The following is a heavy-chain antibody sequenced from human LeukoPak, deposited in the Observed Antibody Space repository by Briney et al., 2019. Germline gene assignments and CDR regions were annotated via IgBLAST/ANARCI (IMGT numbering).Heavy chain of an antibody. V-gene: IGHV1-24*01. Sequence: ASVKVSCKVSGYTLTELSMHWVRQAPGKGLEWMGGFDPEDGETIYAQKFQGRVTMTEDTSTDTAYMELSSLRSEDTAVYYCATGGRDVFAQMATISPGFDYWGQGTLVTVPS. CDR1: GYTLTELS. CDR2: FDPEDGET. CDR3: ATGGRDVFAQMATISPGFDY. J-gene: IGHJ4*02. D-gene: IGHD5-24*01.